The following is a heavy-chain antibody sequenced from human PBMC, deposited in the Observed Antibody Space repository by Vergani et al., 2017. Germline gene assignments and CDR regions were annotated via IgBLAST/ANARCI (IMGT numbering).Heavy chain of an antibody. Sequence: QVQLQQWGAGLLKPSETLSLTCAVYGGSFSGYYWSWIRQPPGKGLEWIGEINHSGSTNYNPSLKSRVTISVDTSKNQFSLKLSSVTAADTAVYYCARALCAGSSSCLFYYYGMDVWGQGTTVTVSS. CDR2: INHSGST. D-gene: IGHD6-13*01. J-gene: IGHJ6*02. CDR1: GGSFSGYY. CDR3: ARALCAGSSSCLFYYYGMDV. V-gene: IGHV4-34*01.